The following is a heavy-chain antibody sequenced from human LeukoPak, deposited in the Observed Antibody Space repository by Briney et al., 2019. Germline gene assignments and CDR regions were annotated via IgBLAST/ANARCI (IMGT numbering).Heavy chain of an antibody. CDR2: ISGSGGST. Sequence: PGGSLRLSCAASGFTFSSYAMSWVRQAPGKGLEWVSAISGSGGSTYYADSAKGRFTITRDNSKNTLYLEMNSLRAEGTAVYYCAKVIAVAGIAFDYWGRETLDSVS. CDR3: AKVIAVAGIAFDY. J-gene: IGHJ4*02. CDR1: GFTFSSYA. D-gene: IGHD6-19*01. V-gene: IGHV3-23*01.